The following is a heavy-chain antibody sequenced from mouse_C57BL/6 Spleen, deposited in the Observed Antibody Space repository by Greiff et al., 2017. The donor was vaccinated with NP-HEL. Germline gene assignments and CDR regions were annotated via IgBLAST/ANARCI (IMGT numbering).Heavy chain of an antibody. CDR2: IYPGSGNT. CDR1: GYTFTDYY. CDR3: AKDSSGFYAMDY. Sequence: VQRVESGAELVRPGASVKLSCKASGYTFTDYYINWVKQRPGQGLEWIARIYPGSGNTYYNEKFKGKATLTAEKSSSTAYMQLSSLTSEDSAVYFCAKDSSGFYAMDYWGQGTSVTVSS. D-gene: IGHD3-2*02. J-gene: IGHJ4*01. V-gene: IGHV1-76*01.